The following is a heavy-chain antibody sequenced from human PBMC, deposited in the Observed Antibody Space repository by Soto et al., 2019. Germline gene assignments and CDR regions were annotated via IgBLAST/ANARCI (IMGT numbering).Heavy chain of an antibody. CDR2: IKQDGSSK. V-gene: IGHV3-7*05. CDR1: GFTFTSYW. CDR3: AGLRFILLERDFDF. Sequence: EVQLVESGGGLVQPGGSLRLSCAASGFTFTSYWMSWVRQAPGKGLEWVANIKQDGSSKYYGDSVKGRFTVSRDNAKSSIYLQMDRLREDDTAVYRCAGLRFILLERDFDFWGQGILVTVSS. J-gene: IGHJ4*02. D-gene: IGHD3-3*01.